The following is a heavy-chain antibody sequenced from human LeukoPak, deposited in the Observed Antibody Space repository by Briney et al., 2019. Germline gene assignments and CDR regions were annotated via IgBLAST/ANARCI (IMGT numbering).Heavy chain of an antibody. D-gene: IGHD1-26*01. Sequence: GRSLRLSCAASGFTFSSYAMHWVRQAPGKGLEWVAVISYDGSSKYYADSVKGRFIISRDNSKNTLFVQMNSLRPEDTAVYYCAKGDWELGSTGYFVYWGQGTLVTVSS. V-gene: IGHV3-30*18. J-gene: IGHJ4*02. CDR1: GFTFSSYA. CDR2: ISYDGSSK. CDR3: AKGDWELGSTGYFVY.